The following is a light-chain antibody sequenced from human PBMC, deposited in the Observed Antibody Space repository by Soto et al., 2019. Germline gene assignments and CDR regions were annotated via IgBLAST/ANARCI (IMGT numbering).Light chain of an antibody. CDR2: DVT. Sequence: QSALTQPASVSGSPGQSITISCTGTSSDVGGYNYVSWYQHHPDKAPKLVIYDVTNRPSGVSNRFSGSKAGNTASLTISGLQAEDEADYYCNSYTGSATPYVFGTETKVTVL. V-gene: IGLV2-14*03. CDR1: SSDVGGYNY. CDR3: NSYTGSATPYV. J-gene: IGLJ1*01.